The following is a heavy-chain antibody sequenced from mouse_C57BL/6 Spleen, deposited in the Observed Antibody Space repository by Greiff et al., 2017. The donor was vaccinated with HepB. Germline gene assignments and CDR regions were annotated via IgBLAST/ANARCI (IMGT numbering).Heavy chain of an antibody. Sequence: EVKLVESGGGLVKPGGSLKLSCAASGLTLSSSTMSWVRRTPEKRLEWVATSSGGGGNTYYPDSVKGRFTISRDNAKNTLYRQMSSLRSEDTALYYCARDGSSYRCAYWGQGTLVTVSA. CDR3: ARDGSSYRCAY. CDR1: GLTLSSST. V-gene: IGHV5-9*01. D-gene: IGHD1-1*01. CDR2: SSGGGGNT. J-gene: IGHJ3*01.